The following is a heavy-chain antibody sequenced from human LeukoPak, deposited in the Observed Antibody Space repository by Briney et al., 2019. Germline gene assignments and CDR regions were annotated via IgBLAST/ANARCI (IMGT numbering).Heavy chain of an antibody. Sequence: GGSLRLSCAASGFTFSSYAMSWVRQAPGKGLEWVSAISGSGGSTYYADSVKGRFTISRDNSKNTLYLQMNSLRVEDTAVYYCAKEEEGDYVWGSYRYFDYWGQGTLVTVSS. CDR3: AKEEEGDYVWGSYRYFDY. CDR2: ISGSGGST. J-gene: IGHJ4*02. V-gene: IGHV3-23*01. CDR1: GFTFSSYA. D-gene: IGHD3-16*02.